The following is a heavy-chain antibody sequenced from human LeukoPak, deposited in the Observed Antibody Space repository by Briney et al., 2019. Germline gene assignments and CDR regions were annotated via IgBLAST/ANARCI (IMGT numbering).Heavy chain of an antibody. Sequence: SETLSLTCTVSGGSIRGYYWSWIRQPPGKGLEWIGHIYYSGSTNYNPSLKSRVTISVDTSKNQFSLKLSSVTAADTAVYYCARAGNDFWSGYHLYYFDYWGQGTLVTVSS. CDR2: IYYSGST. CDR1: GGSIRGYY. CDR3: ARAGNDFWSGYHLYYFDY. J-gene: IGHJ4*02. D-gene: IGHD3-3*01. V-gene: IGHV4-59*01.